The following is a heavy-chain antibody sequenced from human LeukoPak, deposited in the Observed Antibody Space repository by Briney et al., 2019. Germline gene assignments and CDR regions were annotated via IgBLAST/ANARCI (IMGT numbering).Heavy chain of an antibody. J-gene: IGHJ6*02. Sequence: ASVKVSCKASGYTFTSYYMHCVRQAPGQGPEWMGIINPSGGSTRYAQKFQGRVTMTTDTSTSTVYMELSSLRSEDTAVYYCARDRVGDTYGYYYGMDVWGQGTTVTDSS. CDR3: ARDRVGDTYGYYYGMDV. CDR1: GYTFTSYY. D-gene: IGHD3-10*01. CDR2: INPSGGST. V-gene: IGHV1-46*01.